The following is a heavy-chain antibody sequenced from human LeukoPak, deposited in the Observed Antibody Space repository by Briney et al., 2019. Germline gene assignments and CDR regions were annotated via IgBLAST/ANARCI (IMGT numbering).Heavy chain of an antibody. CDR1: GGSISSYY. V-gene: IGHV4-4*07. D-gene: IGHD3-3*01. CDR2: VSTSGST. Sequence: PSETLSLTCTVSGGSISSYYWSWIRQPAGKGLEWIGRVSTSGSTNYNPSLKIRVTMSVDTSKNQFSLKLSSVTAADTAVYYCARVKGFGVAEYYFDNWGQGALVTVSS. CDR3: ARVKGFGVAEYYFDN. J-gene: IGHJ4*02.